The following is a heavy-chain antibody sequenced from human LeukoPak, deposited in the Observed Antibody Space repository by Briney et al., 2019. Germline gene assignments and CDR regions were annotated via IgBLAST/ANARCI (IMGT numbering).Heavy chain of an antibody. CDR2: IIPILGIA. D-gene: IGHD6-19*01. V-gene: IGHV1-69*04. CDR1: GGTFSSYA. Sequence: SVKVSCKASGGTFSSYAISWVRQAPGQGLEWMGRIIPILGIANYAQKFQGRVTITADKSTSTAYMELSSLRSEDTAVYYCARFPEIGSXWYWFDPWGQGTLVTVSS. CDR3: ARFPEIGSXWYWFDP. J-gene: IGHJ5*02.